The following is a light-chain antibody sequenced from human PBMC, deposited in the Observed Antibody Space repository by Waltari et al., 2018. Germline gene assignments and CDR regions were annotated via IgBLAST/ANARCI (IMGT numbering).Light chain of an antibody. V-gene: IGLV1-47*01. CDR3: AAWDDSLSGVV. CDR1: GSNIGSNS. J-gene: IGLJ2*01. CDR2: RNN. Sequence: QSVLTQPPPASGTPGQRVTISSSGSGSNIGSNSVNWYQQLPGTAPKLLIYRNNQRPSGVPDRFSGSKSGTSASLAISGLRSEDEADYYCAAWDDSLSGVVFGGGTKLTVL.